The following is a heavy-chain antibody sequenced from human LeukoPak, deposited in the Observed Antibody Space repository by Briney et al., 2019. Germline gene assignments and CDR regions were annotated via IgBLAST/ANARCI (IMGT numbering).Heavy chain of an antibody. D-gene: IGHD5-18*01. J-gene: IGHJ3*02. V-gene: IGHV1-69*13. Sequence: SVKVSCKASGGTFSSYAISWVRQAPGQGLEWMGGIIPIFGTANYAQKFQGRVTITADESTSTAYMELSSLRPEDTAVYYCARGYSGGYSYGYKAFDIWGQGTMVTVSS. CDR1: GGTFSSYA. CDR2: IIPIFGTA. CDR3: ARGYSGGYSYGYKAFDI.